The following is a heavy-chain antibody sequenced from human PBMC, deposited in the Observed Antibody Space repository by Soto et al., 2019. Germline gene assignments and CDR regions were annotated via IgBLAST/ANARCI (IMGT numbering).Heavy chain of an antibody. D-gene: IGHD1-7*01. Sequence: PGGSLRLSCAASGFTLSRYAMHWVRQAPGKGPEWVAVIAYDGSNEYYADSVKGRFTISRDNSKNTVYLQMSSLRVDDSAMYYCAGDLHRTGTSFYYYALDVWGQGTTVTVSS. V-gene: IGHV3-30*15. CDR1: GFTLSRYA. CDR2: IAYDGSNE. J-gene: IGHJ6*02. CDR3: AGDLHRTGTSFYYYALDV.